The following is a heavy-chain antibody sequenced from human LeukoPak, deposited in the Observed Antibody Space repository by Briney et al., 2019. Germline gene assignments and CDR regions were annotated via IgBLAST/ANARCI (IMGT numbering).Heavy chain of an antibody. Sequence: GGSLRLSCSASEFTVSSHYMSWVRQAPGKGLEWVSVIYSGGSTYYADSAKGRFTISRDNSKNTLYLQMNSLRTEDTAVYYCAKTHDYWGQGTLVTVSS. V-gene: IGHV3-66*02. CDR2: IYSGGST. J-gene: IGHJ4*02. CDR1: EFTVSSHY. CDR3: AKTHDY.